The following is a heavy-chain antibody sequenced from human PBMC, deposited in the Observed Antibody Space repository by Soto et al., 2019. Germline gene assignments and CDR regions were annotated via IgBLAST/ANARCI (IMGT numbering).Heavy chain of an antibody. D-gene: IGHD2-21*02. CDR1: GYTFTSYG. CDR2: ISAYNGNT. J-gene: IGHJ5*02. V-gene: IGHV1-18*04. Sequence: QVQLVQSGAEVKKPGASVKVSCKASGYTFTSYGISWVRQAPGQGLEWMGWISAYNGNTNYAQKLQGRVPMTTDTSTSTDYMELRRLRSADTAVYYCASDQRPPRRCGGDCDRNWFDPGGQGTLVTVSS. CDR3: ASDQRPPRRCGGDCDRNWFDP.